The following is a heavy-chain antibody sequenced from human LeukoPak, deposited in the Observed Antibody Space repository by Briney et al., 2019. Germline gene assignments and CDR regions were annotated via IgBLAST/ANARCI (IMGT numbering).Heavy chain of an antibody. CDR1: GDSVSSNSAA. D-gene: IGHD2-15*01. CDR2: TYYRSKWHN. CDR3: ARSGGWLDN. J-gene: IGHJ5*02. V-gene: IGHV6-1*01. Sequence: SQTLSLTCAISGDSVSSNSAAWNWTRQSPSRGLEWLGRTYYRSKWHNDYAVSVKSRITIKPDTSKNQISLQLNSVTPEDTAVYYCARSGGWLDNWGQGTLATVSS.